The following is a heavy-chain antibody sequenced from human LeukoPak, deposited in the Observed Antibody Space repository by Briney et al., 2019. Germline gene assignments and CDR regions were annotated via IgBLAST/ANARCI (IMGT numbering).Heavy chain of an antibody. CDR2: ISGSGGST. Sequence: GGSLRLSCAASGFTFSSYAMSWVRQAPGKGLEWVSAISGSGGSTYYADSVKGRFTISRDNSRNILYLQMNSLRAEDTAVYYCARLYSGYDSPLPWLDYWGQGTLVTVSS. J-gene: IGHJ4*02. CDR1: GFTFSSYA. V-gene: IGHV3-23*01. D-gene: IGHD5-12*01. CDR3: ARLYSGYDSPLPWLDY.